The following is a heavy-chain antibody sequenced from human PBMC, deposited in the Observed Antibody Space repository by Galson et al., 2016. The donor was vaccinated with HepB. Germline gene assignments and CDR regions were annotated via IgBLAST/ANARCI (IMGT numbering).Heavy chain of an antibody. V-gene: IGHV3-30*04. D-gene: IGHD2-15*01. CDR3: AKDPSFYCIGGGCSVTFDS. CDR1: GFTFTTFA. Sequence: SLRLSCAASGFTFTTFAMHWVRQAPGKGLEWVAVISYDGANKYYTDSVRGRFTISRDNSKSTLYLQMNSLRPEETAVYYCAKDPSFYCIGGGCSVTFDSWGQGTLVTVSS. J-gene: IGHJ4*02. CDR2: ISYDGANK.